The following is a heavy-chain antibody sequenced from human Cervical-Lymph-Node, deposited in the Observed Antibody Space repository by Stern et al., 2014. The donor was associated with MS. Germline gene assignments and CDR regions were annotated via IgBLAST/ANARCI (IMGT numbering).Heavy chain of an antibody. CDR3: ARDGRSV. V-gene: IGHV3-30-3*01. Sequence: DQLVESGGGVVQPGRSLRLSCAASGFTFSTYTMHWVRQAPGTGLEWVAVISSDGNSKFYADSVKGRFTISRDNSKNTLFLQMNSLRTEDTAVYYCARDGRSVWGQGTLVTVSS. J-gene: IGHJ4*02. CDR1: GFTFSTYT. CDR2: ISSDGNSK.